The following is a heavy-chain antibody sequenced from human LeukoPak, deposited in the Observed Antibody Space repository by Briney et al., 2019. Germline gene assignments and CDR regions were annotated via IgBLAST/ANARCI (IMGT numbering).Heavy chain of an antibody. J-gene: IGHJ5*02. Sequence: GSLRLSCAASGFRFSDYTMTWVRQAPGKGPEWVSAIGGRGGSTYYADSLGGRFTISRDNSKDMLYLQMNSLKVEDTATYYCGKEGGAWGQGTKVTVSS. CDR3: GKEGGA. CDR2: IGGRGGST. CDR1: GFRFSDYT. V-gene: IGHV3-23*01. D-gene: IGHD3-16*01.